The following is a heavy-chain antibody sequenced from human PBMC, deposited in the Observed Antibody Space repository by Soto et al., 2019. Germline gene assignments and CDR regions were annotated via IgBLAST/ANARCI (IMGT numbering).Heavy chain of an antibody. Sequence: PGGSLRLSCAASGFTFSSYGMHWVRQAPGKGLEWVAVISYDGSNKYYADSVKGRFTISRDNSKNTLYLQMNSLRAEDTAVYYCAKDSRRGTYSSPLGYWGQGTLVTVSS. CDR1: GFTFSSYG. CDR2: ISYDGSNK. CDR3: AKDSRRGTYSSPLGY. D-gene: IGHD6-13*01. J-gene: IGHJ4*02. V-gene: IGHV3-30*18.